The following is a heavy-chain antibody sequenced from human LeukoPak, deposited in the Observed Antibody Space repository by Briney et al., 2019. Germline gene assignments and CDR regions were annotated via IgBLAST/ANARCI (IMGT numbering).Heavy chain of an antibody. J-gene: IGHJ4*02. CDR1: GFTFSSYS. CDR2: ISSSSSTI. Sequence: GGSLRLSCAASGFTFSSYSMNWVRQAPGKGLEWVSYISSSSSTIYYADSVKGRFTISRDNAKNSLYLQMNSLRAEDTALYYCARKGLRPLEWLSEYYFDYWGQGALVTVSS. CDR3: ARKGLRPLEWLSEYYFDY. D-gene: IGHD3-3*01. V-gene: IGHV3-48*01.